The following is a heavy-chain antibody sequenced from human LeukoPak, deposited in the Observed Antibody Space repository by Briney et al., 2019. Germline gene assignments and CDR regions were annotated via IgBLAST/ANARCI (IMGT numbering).Heavy chain of an antibody. CDR1: GFTFDDYA. CDR2: ISWNSGSI. J-gene: IGHJ3*02. Sequence: GGSLRLSCAASGFTFDDYAMHWVRQAPGKGLEWVSGISWNSGSIGYADSVKGRFTISRDNAKNSLYLQMNSLRAEDTAVYYCAREGAAAINDAFDIWGQGTMVTVSS. V-gene: IGHV3-9*01. D-gene: IGHD6-13*01. CDR3: AREGAAAINDAFDI.